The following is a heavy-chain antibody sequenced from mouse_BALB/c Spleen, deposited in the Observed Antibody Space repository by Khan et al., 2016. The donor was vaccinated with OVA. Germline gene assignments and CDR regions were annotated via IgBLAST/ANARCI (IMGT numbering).Heavy chain of an antibody. V-gene: IGHV14-1*02. J-gene: IGHJ3*01. CDR3: ARSGYSAWFAY. CDR1: GFNIKDYY. Sequence: EVQLVESGAELVRPGALVKLSCKGSGFNIKDYYMHWVKQRPEQGLEWIGWIDPENGNTIYDPKLQGKANITADTSSNTAYLQLSSLESEDTAVYYCARSGYSAWFAYWGQGTLVTVSA. CDR2: IDPENGNT. D-gene: IGHD4-1*01.